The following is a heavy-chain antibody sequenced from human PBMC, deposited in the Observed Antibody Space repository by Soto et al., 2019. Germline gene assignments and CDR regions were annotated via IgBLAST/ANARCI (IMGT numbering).Heavy chain of an antibody. CDR1: GGSISSGGYY. Sequence: TLSLNCTVSGGSISSGGYYWSWIRQHPGKGLGWIGYIYYSGSTYYNPSLKSRVTISVDTSKNQFSLKLSPVTAADTAVYYCARTPSSYGSFYYYYYGMDVWGQGTTVTVSS. V-gene: IGHV4-31*03. CDR3: ARTPSSYGSFYYYYYGMDV. J-gene: IGHJ6*02. D-gene: IGHD5-18*01. CDR2: IYYSGST.